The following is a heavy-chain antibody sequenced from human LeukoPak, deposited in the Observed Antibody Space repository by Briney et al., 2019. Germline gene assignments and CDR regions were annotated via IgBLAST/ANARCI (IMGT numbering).Heavy chain of an antibody. CDR2: IYYSGST. V-gene: IGHV4-39*01. D-gene: IGHD6-13*01. CDR1: GGSISSSSYY. J-gene: IGHJ5*02. Sequence: SETLSLTCTVPGGSISSSSYYWGWIRQPPGKGLEWIGSIYYSGSTYYNPSLKSRVTISVDTSKNQFSLKLSSVTAADTAVYYCARLRGSSWYFVGWFDPWGQGTLVTVSS. CDR3: ARLRGSSWYFVGWFDP.